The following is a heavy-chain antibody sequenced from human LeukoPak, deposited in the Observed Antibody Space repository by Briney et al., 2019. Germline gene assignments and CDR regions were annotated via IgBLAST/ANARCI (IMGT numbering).Heavy chain of an antibody. Sequence: GASVKVSCKASGYTFTSYDINWVRQATGQGLEWMGWMNPNSGNTGYAQKFQGRVTMTRNTSISTAYMELSSLRSEDTAVYYCARHCTNGVCYTHYGMDVWGQGTTVTVSS. CDR3: ARHCTNGVCYTHYGMDV. CDR1: GYTFTSYD. D-gene: IGHD2-8*01. CDR2: MNPNSGNT. V-gene: IGHV1-8*01. J-gene: IGHJ6*02.